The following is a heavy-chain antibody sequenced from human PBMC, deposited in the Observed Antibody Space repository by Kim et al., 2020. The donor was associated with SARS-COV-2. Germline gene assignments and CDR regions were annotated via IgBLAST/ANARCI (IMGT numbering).Heavy chain of an antibody. V-gene: IGHV3-NL1*01. D-gene: IGHD6-19*01. CDR1: GFTFNNYA. CDR3: AKSSGLFWVHHGFNAFD. J-gene: IGHJ4*01. Sequence: GGSLRLSCAASGFTFNNYAMTWLRQAPGKGLEWVSVLSYGGSIKYYADFLKGRFTVSRDSYNNTMYLQMRSLIPDDTALYYCAKSSGLFWVHHGFNAFD. CDR2: LSYGGSIK.